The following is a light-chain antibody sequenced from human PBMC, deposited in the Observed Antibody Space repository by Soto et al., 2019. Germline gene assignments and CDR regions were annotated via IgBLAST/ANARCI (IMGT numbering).Light chain of an antibody. CDR1: SSDVGGYNY. J-gene: IGLJ3*02. CDR3: SSYTSSGTV. CDR2: EVS. V-gene: IGLV2-14*01. Sequence: QSALTQPASVSGSPGQSITISCTGTSSDVGGYNYVSWYQQHPGKAPKLMIYEVSNRPSGVTNRFSGSKSGNTASLTISGLQAEDDAHYYCSSYTSSGTVFGGGTKLTVL.